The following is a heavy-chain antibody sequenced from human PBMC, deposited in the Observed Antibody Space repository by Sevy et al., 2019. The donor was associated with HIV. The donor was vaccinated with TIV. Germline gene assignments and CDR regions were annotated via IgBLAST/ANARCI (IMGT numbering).Heavy chain of an antibody. V-gene: IGHV3-9*01. J-gene: IGHJ6*02. Sequence: GGSLRLSCAASGFTFGDYAMHWVRQAPGKGLEWVSGISWNSGSIGYADSVKGRFTISRDNAKNSLYLQMNSLRAEDTALYYCAKDGDGVGRVCMDVWGQGTTVTVSS. CDR2: ISWNSGSI. CDR3: AKDGDGVGRVCMDV. D-gene: IGHD2-15*01. CDR1: GFTFGDYA.